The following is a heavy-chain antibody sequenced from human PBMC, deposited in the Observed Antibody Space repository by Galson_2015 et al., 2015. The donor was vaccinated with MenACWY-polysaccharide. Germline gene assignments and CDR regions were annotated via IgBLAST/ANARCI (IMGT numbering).Heavy chain of an antibody. V-gene: IGHV3-48*01. CDR2: ISSSSGSI. CDR1: GFTYSIYR. CDR3: TRVGTSGWTPDY. D-gene: IGHD6-19*01. Sequence: SLRLSCAASGFTYSIYRINWVRQAPGKGLEWVSYISSSSGSIYYADSVKGRFTVSRDNAENSVSLQMNSLRAEDTAVYYCTRVGTSGWTPDYWGQGTL. J-gene: IGHJ4*02.